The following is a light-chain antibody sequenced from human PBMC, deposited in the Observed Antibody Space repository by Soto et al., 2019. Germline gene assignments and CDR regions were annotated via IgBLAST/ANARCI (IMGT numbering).Light chain of an antibody. CDR3: MQGKHWPPT. V-gene: IGKV2-30*01. J-gene: IGKJ1*01. CDR1: RSLVYVDGHTY. CDR2: KVS. Sequence: DVVMTQSPLSLPVTLGQPASISCKSSRSLVYVDGHTYLSWFHQRPGQSPRRLIYKVSNRDSGVPDRWSGGGSGGYFTLKISRVEAEEVWLYYCMQGKHWPPTFGQGTKVEIK.